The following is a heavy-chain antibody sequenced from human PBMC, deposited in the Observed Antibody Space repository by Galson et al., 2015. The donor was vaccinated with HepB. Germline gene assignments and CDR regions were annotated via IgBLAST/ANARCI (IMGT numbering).Heavy chain of an antibody. D-gene: IGHD3/OR15-3a*01. J-gene: IGHJ4*02. Sequence: SMRLSCAAYGFNFSSYAMHWVRQAPGKGLEWVAVISYDGSNKYYADSVKGRFTISRDNSKNTLYLQMNSLRAEDTAVYYCAKDEDRLFGPFGYWGQGTLVTVSS. CDR2: ISYDGSNK. CDR1: GFNFSSYA. CDR3: AKDEDRLFGPFGY. V-gene: IGHV3-30*04.